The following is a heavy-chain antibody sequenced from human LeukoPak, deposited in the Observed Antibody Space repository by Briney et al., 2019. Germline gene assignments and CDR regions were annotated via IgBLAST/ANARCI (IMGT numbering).Heavy chain of an antibody. D-gene: IGHD3-22*01. CDR3: ARQTGDSSGYYYKDYFDY. V-gene: IGHV4-34*01. CDR1: GGSFSGYY. CDR2: INHSGST. J-gene: IGHJ4*02. Sequence: SETLSLTCAVYGGSFSGYYWSWIRQPPGKGLEWIGEINHSGSTNYNPSLKSRVTISVDTSKNQFSLKLSSVTAADTAVYYCARQTGDSSGYYYKDYFDYWGQGTLVTVSS.